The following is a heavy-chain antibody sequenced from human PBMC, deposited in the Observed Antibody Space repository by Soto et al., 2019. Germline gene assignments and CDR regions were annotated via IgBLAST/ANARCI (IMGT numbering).Heavy chain of an antibody. D-gene: IGHD3-10*01. V-gene: IGHV1-18*01. Sequence: QVQLVQSGAEVKKPGASVKVSCKASGYTFTSYGISWVRQAPGQGLEWMGWISAYNGNTNYAQKLQGRVTMTTETSTSTAYMELRSLRSDDTALYYCARVLPYGFGELLDWFDPWGQGTLVTVSS. J-gene: IGHJ5*02. CDR2: ISAYNGNT. CDR1: GYTFTSYG. CDR3: ARVLPYGFGELLDWFDP.